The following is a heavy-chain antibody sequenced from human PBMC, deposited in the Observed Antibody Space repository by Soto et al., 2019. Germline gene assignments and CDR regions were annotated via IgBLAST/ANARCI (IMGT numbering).Heavy chain of an antibody. CDR2: TYYRSKWFN. CDR3: ARDRAEAGTYYYGMDV. D-gene: IGHD6-19*01. Sequence: SQTLSLTCAISGDSVSTHSVAWNWIRQSPSRGLEWLGRTYYRSKWFNDYAASVKSRITINPDTSRNQFSLQLNSVTPEDTAVYYCARDRAEAGTYYYGMDVWGQGTTVTVSS. V-gene: IGHV6-1*01. J-gene: IGHJ6*02. CDR1: GDSVSTHSVA.